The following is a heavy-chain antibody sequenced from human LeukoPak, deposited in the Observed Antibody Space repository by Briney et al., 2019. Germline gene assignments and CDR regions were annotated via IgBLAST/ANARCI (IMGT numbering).Heavy chain of an antibody. Sequence: QSGGSLRLSCEASGFIFSSYGMHWVRQAPGKGLEGLAVIWYDGSNKYYAESVTGRFTISRDNSQNTLYLQVNSLRVEDTAVYYCARDSDSGSYWETMAAHAFDLWGQGTRVTVSS. D-gene: IGHD1-26*01. J-gene: IGHJ3*01. V-gene: IGHV3-33*01. CDR3: ARDSDSGSYWETMAAHAFDL. CDR2: IWYDGSNK. CDR1: GFIFSSYG.